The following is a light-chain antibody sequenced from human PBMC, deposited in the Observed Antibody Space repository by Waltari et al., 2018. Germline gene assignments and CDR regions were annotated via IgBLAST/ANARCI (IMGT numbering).Light chain of an antibody. CDR3: QHNYGTPYS. V-gene: IGKV1-39*01. CDR1: ENVNNY. CDR2: KAS. Sequence: DIQMTQSPSSLSASVGDRVTITCRASENVNNYLNWYQQKTGKAPKLLIYKASTLQRGVPSRFSGSGSGTEYTFTISSLQSEDVATYYCQHNYGTPYSFGQGTKVEIK. J-gene: IGKJ2*03.